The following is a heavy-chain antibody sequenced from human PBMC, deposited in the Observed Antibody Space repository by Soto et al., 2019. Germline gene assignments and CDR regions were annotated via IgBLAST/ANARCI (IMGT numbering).Heavy chain of an antibody. J-gene: IGHJ4*02. CDR2: ISSSSSTI. CDR1: GFTFSSYS. D-gene: IGHD3-22*01. CDR3: ARESSKYYYDSSGLDY. Sequence: GGSLRLSCAASGFTFSSYSMNWVRQAPGKGLEWVSYISSSSSTIYYADSVKGRFTISRDNAKNSLYLQMNSLRDEDTAVYYCARESSKYYYDSSGLDYWGQGTLVTVSS. V-gene: IGHV3-48*02.